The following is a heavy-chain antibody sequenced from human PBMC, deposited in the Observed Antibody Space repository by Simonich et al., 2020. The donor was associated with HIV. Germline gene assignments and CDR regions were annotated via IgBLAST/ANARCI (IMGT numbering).Heavy chain of an antibody. CDR2: ITPIFGTA. J-gene: IGHJ4*02. Sequence: QVQLVQSGAEVKKPGSSVKVSCKASGGTFSSFAISWVRQAPGLGLEWLGGITPIFGTANYAQMFQGRVTITADESTSTAYMELSSLRSEDTGIYYCARKGGGRGVYYFDYWGQGTLVTVSS. CDR3: ARKGGGRGVYYFDY. V-gene: IGHV1-69*13. CDR1: GGTFSSFA. D-gene: IGHD3-10*01.